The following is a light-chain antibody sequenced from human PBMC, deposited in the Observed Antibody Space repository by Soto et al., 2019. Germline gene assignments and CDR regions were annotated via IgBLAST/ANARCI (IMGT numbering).Light chain of an antibody. CDR2: EVS. CDR1: SSDVGGYNY. Sequence: QSALTQPPSASGSPGQSVTISCTGTSSDVGGYNYVSWYQHHPGKAPKLMIYEVSKRPSGVPDRFSGSKSGNTASLTVSGLQAEDEADYYCSSYEGTDNVVFGTGTKVTVL. J-gene: IGLJ1*01. V-gene: IGLV2-8*01. CDR3: SSYEGTDNVV.